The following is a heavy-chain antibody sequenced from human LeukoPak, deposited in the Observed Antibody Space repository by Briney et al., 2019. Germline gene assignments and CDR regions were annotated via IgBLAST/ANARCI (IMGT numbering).Heavy chain of an antibody. Sequence: SETLSLTCTVSGGSISSYYWSWIRQPPGKGLEWIGEINHSGSTNYNPSLKSRVTISVDTSKNQFSLKLSSVTAADTAVYYCARGGYYDFWSGYSWFDPWGQGTLVTVSS. J-gene: IGHJ5*02. D-gene: IGHD3-3*01. CDR2: INHSGST. V-gene: IGHV4-34*01. CDR1: GGSISSYY. CDR3: ARGGYYDFWSGYSWFDP.